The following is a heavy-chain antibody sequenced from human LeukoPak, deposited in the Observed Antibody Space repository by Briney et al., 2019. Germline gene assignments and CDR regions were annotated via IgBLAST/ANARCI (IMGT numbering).Heavy chain of an antibody. CDR2: IIPIFGTA. D-gene: IGHD5-18*01. J-gene: IGHJ5*02. CDR1: GGTFGSYA. V-gene: IGHV1-69*01. Sequence: SVKVSCKASGGTFGSYAISWVRQAPGQGLEWMGGIIPIFGTANYAQKFQGRVTITADESTSTAYMELSSLRSEDTAVYYCARDPGTAMVWNRQREGDNWFDPWGQGTLVTVSS. CDR3: ARDPGTAMVWNRQREGDNWFDP.